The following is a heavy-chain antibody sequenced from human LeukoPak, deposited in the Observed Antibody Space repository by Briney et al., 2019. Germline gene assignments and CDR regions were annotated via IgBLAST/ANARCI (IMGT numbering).Heavy chain of an antibody. Sequence: PGGSLRLSCAASGFTFSSYDVHWVRQATGKGLEWVSAIGTAGDTYYPGSVKGRFTISRENAKNSLYLQMNSLRAGDTAVYYCARDDCSGGSCYGLWGQGTLVTVSS. D-gene: IGHD2-15*01. CDR3: ARDDCSGGSCYGL. CDR1: GFTFSSYD. J-gene: IGHJ4*02. V-gene: IGHV3-13*01. CDR2: IGTAGDT.